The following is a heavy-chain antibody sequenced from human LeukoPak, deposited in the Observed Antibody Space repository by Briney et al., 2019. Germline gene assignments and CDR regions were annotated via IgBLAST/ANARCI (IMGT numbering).Heavy chain of an antibody. Sequence: QPGGSLRLSCAASGFTFSSYGMHWVRQAPGKGLEWVAFIRYDGSNKYYADSVKGRFTISRDNSKNTLYLQMNSLRAEDTAVYYCARGYSSSWYDAFDIWGQGTMVTVSS. CDR1: GFTFSSYG. D-gene: IGHD6-13*01. J-gene: IGHJ3*02. V-gene: IGHV3-30*02. CDR2: IRYDGSNK. CDR3: ARGYSSSWYDAFDI.